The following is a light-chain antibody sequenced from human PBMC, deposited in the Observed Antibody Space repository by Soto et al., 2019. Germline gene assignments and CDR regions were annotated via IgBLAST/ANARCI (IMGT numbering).Light chain of an antibody. Sequence: QSALTQLPSASGTPGQRVTISCSGSSSNIGSHYVYWYQQLPRTAPKLLIYRNNRRPSGVPDRFSGSKSGTSASLAISGLRSEDEADYYCAAWDDSLSGPVFGGGTKLTVL. CDR2: RNN. V-gene: IGLV1-47*01. CDR3: AAWDDSLSGPV. J-gene: IGLJ3*02. CDR1: SSNIGSHY.